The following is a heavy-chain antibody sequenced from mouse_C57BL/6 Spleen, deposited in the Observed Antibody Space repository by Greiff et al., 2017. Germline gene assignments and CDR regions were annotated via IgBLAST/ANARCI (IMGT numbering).Heavy chain of an antibody. CDR3: ARRGYGNDFEV. CDR1: GYTFTTYW. CDR2: IDPSDNYT. V-gene: IGHV1-69*01. D-gene: IGHD2-10*02. J-gene: IGHJ1*03. Sequence: QVQLQQPGAELVMPGASVKLSCKASGYTFTTYWMHWVKQRPGQGLEWIGEIDPSDNYTNYNQKFKGKSTLTVDKSSSTAYMQLSSLTSEDSAVYYCARRGYGNDFEVWGTGTTVTVSS.